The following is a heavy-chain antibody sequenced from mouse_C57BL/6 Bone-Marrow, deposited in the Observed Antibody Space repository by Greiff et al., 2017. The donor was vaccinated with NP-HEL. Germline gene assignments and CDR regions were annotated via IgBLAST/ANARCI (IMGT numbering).Heavy chain of an antibody. J-gene: IGHJ2*01. CDR2: INPNNGGT. Sequence: VQLQQSGPELVKPGASVKMSCKASGYTFTDYNMHWVKQSHGKSLEWIGYINPNNGGTSYNQKFKGKATLTVNKSSSTAYMELRSLTSEDSAVYYCARSYYYGSSPHFDYWGQGTTLTVSS. CDR1: GYTFTDYN. CDR3: ARSYYYGSSPHFDY. V-gene: IGHV1-22*01. D-gene: IGHD1-1*01.